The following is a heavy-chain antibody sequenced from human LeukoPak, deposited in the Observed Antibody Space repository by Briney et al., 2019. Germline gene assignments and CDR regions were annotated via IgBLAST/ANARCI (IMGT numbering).Heavy chain of an antibody. CDR2: ISGSGGST. CDR3: AKASAGSLRSYYYYYGMDV. J-gene: IGHJ6*02. Sequence: PGGSLRLSCAASGFTFSSYAMSWVRQAPGKGLERVSAISGSGGSTYYADSVKGRFTISRDNSKNTLYLQMNILRAEDTAVYYCAKASAGSLRSYYYYYGMDVWGQGTTVTVSS. V-gene: IGHV3-23*01. CDR1: GFTFSSYA. D-gene: IGHD6-13*01.